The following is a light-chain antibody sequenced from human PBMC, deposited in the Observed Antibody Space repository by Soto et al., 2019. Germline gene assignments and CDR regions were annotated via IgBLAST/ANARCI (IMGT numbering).Light chain of an antibody. J-gene: IGKJ5*01. CDR1: QSVSSY. Sequence: EIVLTQSPATLSLSPGERATLSCRASQSVSSYLAWYQPKPGQAPRLLIYDASNRATGIPARFSGSGSGTEFTLTISSLQSEDFAVYYCQQYNNWPPITFGQGTRLEIK. CDR2: DAS. V-gene: IGKV3-11*01. CDR3: QQYNNWPPIT.